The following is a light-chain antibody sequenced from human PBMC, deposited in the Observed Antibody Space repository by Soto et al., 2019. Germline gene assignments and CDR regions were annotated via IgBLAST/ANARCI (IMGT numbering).Light chain of an antibody. CDR3: QQRSNSAT. CDR1: QSVSSY. CDR2: DAS. V-gene: IGKV3-11*01. J-gene: IGKJ1*01. Sequence: EIVLTQSPATLSLSPGERATLSCRASQSVSSYLAWYQQKPGQAPRLLIYDASNRATGIPARFSGSGSGTDFTFTISSLEPEDFAVYYCQQRSNSATFGQGTKVEIK.